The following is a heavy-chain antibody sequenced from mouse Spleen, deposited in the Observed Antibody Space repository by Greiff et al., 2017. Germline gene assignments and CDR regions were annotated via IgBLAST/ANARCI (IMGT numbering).Heavy chain of an antibody. CDR3: AIKSIGPDWYFDV. Sequence: EVKLVESAGGLVQPGISMKLSCTASGFPFRDSYMAWFRQFPDKGLDWVAHINYDGRSTYYLYSLKIRFIIARDNAKNILYLQMSSLKTEDTATYYCAIKSIGPDWYFDVWGAGTTVTVSS. J-gene: IGHJ1*01. CDR1: GFPFRDSY. V-gene: IGHV5-16*01. CDR2: INYDGRST. D-gene: IGHD2-14*01.